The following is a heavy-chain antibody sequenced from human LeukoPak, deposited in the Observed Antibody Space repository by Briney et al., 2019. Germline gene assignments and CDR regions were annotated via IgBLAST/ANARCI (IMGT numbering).Heavy chain of an antibody. D-gene: IGHD6-13*01. Sequence: GGSLRLSCAASGFTFSSYEMNWVRQAPGKGLEWVSYISSSGSTIYYADSVKGRFTISRDNSKNTLYLQMNSLRAEDTAVYYCAKDGHSSSWDPWGQGTLVIVSS. CDR1: GFTFSSYE. CDR3: AKDGHSSSWDP. V-gene: IGHV3-48*03. CDR2: ISSSGSTI. J-gene: IGHJ5*02.